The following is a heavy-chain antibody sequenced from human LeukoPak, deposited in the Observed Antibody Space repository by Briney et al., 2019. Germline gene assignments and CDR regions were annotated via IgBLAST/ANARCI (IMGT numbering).Heavy chain of an antibody. V-gene: IGHV4-59*01. Sequence: SETLSLTCTVAGGSISSYYGSWIRQPPGKGLEWIGYIYYSGSTNYNPSLKSRVHIPVDTSKNQFSLKLSSVTAADPAVYYCARGDSGWPFDYWGQGTLVTVSS. D-gene: IGHD6-19*01. J-gene: IGHJ4*02. CDR3: ARGDSGWPFDY. CDR1: GGSISSYY. CDR2: IYYSGST.